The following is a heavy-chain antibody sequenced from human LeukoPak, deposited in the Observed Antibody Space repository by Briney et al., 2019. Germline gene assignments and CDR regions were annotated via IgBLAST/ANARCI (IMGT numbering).Heavy chain of an antibody. J-gene: IGHJ6*03. CDR3: ARVIAGRGYYYYMDV. V-gene: IGHV3-20*04. D-gene: IGHD6-6*01. CDR2: INWNGGST. Sequence: GGSLRLSCAASGFTFDDYGMSWVRQAPGKGLEWVSGINWNGGSTGYADSLKGRFTISRDNAKNSLYLQMNSLRGEDTALYYCARVIAGRGYYYYMDVWGKGTTVTVSS. CDR1: GFTFDDYG.